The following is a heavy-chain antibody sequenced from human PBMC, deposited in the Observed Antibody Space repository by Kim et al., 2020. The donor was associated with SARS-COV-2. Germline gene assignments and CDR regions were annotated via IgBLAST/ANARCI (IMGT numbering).Heavy chain of an antibody. CDR2: A. V-gene: IGHV1-69*01. J-gene: IGHJ4*02. CDR3: ASGGLGIHFDY. Sequence: ANYAQKFQGRVTITADESTRAVYMELSSLRSEDTAVYYCASGGLGIHFDYWGQGTLVTVSS. D-gene: IGHD3-16*01.